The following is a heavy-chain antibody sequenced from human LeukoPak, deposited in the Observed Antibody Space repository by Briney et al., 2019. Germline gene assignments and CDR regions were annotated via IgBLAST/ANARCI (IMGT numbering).Heavy chain of an antibody. CDR3: ARERQLVTDY. CDR2: VTGSGTTK. CDR1: GFSFSTYS. Sequence: GGSLRLSCVASGFSFSTYSMNWVGQAPGKGLEWVSSVTGSGTTKYYADSVKGRFVISRDNAKNSLYLQMNSLRAEDTAVYFCARERQLVTDYWGPGTLVTVSS. V-gene: IGHV3-21*06. D-gene: IGHD6-6*01. J-gene: IGHJ4*01.